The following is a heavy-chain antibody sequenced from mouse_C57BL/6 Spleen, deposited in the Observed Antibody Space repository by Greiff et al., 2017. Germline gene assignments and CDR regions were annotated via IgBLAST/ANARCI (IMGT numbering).Heavy chain of an antibody. CDR1: GFNIKDDY. CDR3: TRDYGSSFPWFAY. Sequence: VQLQQSGAELVRPGASVKLSCTASGFNIKDDYMHWVKQRPEQGLEWIGWIDPENGDTEYASKFQGKATITADTSSNTAYLQRSSLTSEDTAVYYCTRDYGSSFPWFAYWGQGTLVTVSA. V-gene: IGHV14-4*01. CDR2: IDPENGDT. J-gene: IGHJ3*01. D-gene: IGHD1-1*01.